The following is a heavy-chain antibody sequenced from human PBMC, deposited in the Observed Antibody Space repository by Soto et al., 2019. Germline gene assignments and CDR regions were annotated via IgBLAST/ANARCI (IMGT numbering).Heavy chain of an antibody. Sequence: SETLSLTCTVSGGSISSGDYYWSWIRQPPGKGLEWIGYIYYSGSTYYNPSLKSRVTISVDTSKNQFSLKLSSVTAADTAVYYCARDVLRYFDWETYYYNGMDVWGQGTTVTVSS. CDR3: ARDVLRYFDWETYYYNGMDV. CDR1: GGSISSGDYY. D-gene: IGHD3-9*01. V-gene: IGHV4-30-4*01. CDR2: IYYSGST. J-gene: IGHJ6*02.